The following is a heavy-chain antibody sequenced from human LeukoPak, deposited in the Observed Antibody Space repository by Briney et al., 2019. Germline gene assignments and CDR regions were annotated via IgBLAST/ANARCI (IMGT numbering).Heavy chain of an antibody. V-gene: IGHV4-38-2*01. D-gene: IGHD2-15*01. J-gene: IGHJ6*03. Sequence: SETLSLTCAVSGYSISSGYHWGWIRQPPGKGLEWIGTIYHSGSTYYNPSLKSRVTISVDTSKNQFSLKLSSVTAADTAVYYCARPRPYCSGGSCYSRGYYMDVWGKGTTVTVSS. CDR3: ARPRPYCSGGSCYSRGYYMDV. CDR1: GYSISSGYH. CDR2: IYHSGST.